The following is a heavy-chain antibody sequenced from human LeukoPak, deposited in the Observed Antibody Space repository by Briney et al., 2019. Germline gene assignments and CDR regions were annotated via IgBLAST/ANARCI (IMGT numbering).Heavy chain of an antibody. CDR3: ARGSRPTYYDFWSGYYMDDWFDP. Sequence: GAAVKVSCKAAGYTFTSYDINWLRQETGQGLEWMGWMNPNSGNTGYAQKFQGRVTMTRNTSISTAYMELSSLRSEDTAVYYCARGSRPTYYDFWSGYYMDDWFDPWGQGTLVTVSS. V-gene: IGHV1-8*01. J-gene: IGHJ5*02. CDR2: MNPNSGNT. CDR1: GYTFTSYD. D-gene: IGHD3-3*01.